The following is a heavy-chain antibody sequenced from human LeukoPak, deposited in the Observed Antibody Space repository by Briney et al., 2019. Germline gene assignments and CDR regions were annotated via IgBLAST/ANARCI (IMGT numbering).Heavy chain of an antibody. V-gene: IGHV3-33*01. J-gene: IGHJ4*02. CDR3: ARDRSFGSADD. D-gene: IGHD3-10*01. CDR2: IWYDASRQ. CDR1: GFIFSNYG. Sequence: GGSLRLSCKASGFIFSNYGMHWVRQAPGKGLEWVAGIWYDASRQDYADAVKGRFIISRDSSTLYLQMNSLRAEDTAVYYCARDRSFGSADDWGQGTLVTVSS.